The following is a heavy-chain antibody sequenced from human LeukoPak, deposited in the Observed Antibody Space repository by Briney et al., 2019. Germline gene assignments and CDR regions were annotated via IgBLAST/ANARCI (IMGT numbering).Heavy chain of an antibody. D-gene: IGHD6-6*01. J-gene: IGHJ3*02. Sequence: PGGSLRLSCAASGFTFDDYAMPWVRQAPGKGLEWVSGISWNSGSIGYADSVKGRFTISRDNAKNSLYLQMNSLRAEDTALYYCAKDTHTSPAARSAFDIWGQGTMVTVSS. V-gene: IGHV3-9*01. CDR3: AKDTHTSPAARSAFDI. CDR1: GFTFDDYA. CDR2: ISWNSGSI.